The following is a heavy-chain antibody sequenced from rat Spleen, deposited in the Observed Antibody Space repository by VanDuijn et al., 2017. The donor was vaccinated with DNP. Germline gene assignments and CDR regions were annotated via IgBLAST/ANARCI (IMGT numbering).Heavy chain of an antibody. CDR3: VRSGGVHYGLSLDY. Sequence: EVQLQESGPGLVKPSQSLSLTCSVTGYSISYSNRWNWIRKFPGDKLEWMGYVNSAGTTIYNPSLKSRISITRDTSKNQYLLLVDSLTAEDTATYYFVRSGGVHYGLSLDYWGQGVMVTVSS. V-gene: IGHV3-3*01. CDR2: VNSAGTT. CDR1: GYSISYSNR. J-gene: IGHJ2*01. D-gene: IGHD1-6*01.